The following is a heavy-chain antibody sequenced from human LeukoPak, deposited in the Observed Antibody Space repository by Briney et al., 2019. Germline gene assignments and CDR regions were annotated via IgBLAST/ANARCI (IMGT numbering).Heavy chain of an antibody. V-gene: IGHV4-59*12. Sequence: SETLSLTCTVSGGSISSYYWTWIRQPPGKGLEWIGYIYYSGSTYYNPSLKSRVTISVDTSKNQFSLKLSSVTAADTAVYYCAREVRQGGYYYDSSGSYYFDYWGQGTLVTVSS. CDR3: AREVRQGGYYYDSSGSYYFDY. J-gene: IGHJ4*02. CDR2: IYYSGST. CDR1: GGSISSYY. D-gene: IGHD3-22*01.